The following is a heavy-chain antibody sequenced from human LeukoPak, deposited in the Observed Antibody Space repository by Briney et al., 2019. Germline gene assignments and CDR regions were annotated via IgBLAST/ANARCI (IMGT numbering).Heavy chain of an antibody. CDR3: AGGDYLWGSYLGY. CDR1: GGSISSSSYY. Sequence: PSETLSLTCTVSGGSISSSSYYWGWIRQPPGKGLEWIGSIYYSGSTNYNPSLKSRVTISVDTSNNQFSLKLSSLTAADTAVYYCAGGDYLWGSYLGYWGQGTLVTVSS. D-gene: IGHD3-16*02. CDR2: IYYSGST. J-gene: IGHJ4*02. V-gene: IGHV4-39*01.